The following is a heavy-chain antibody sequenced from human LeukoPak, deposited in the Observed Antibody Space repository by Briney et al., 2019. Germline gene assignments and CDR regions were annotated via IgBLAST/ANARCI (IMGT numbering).Heavy chain of an antibody. Sequence: GGSLRLSCAASGFTFSSYAMHWVRQAPGKGLEYVSAISSNGGSTYYANSVKGRSTISRHNSKNTLYLQMGSLRAEDMAVYYCARECYYYGMDVWGQGTTVTVSS. CDR3: ARECYYYGMDV. V-gene: IGHV3-64*01. CDR1: GFTFSSYA. J-gene: IGHJ6*02. CDR2: ISSNGGST.